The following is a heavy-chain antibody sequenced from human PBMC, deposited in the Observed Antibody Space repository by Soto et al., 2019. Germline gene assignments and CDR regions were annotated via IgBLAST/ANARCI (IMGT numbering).Heavy chain of an antibody. Sequence: PGGSLRLSCAASGFTFSPYAMHWVRQAPGKGLDWVAVIWYDGSKKYYADSVKGRFTISRDNSKNTLYLQMNSLRAEDTAVYYCARGSVVVSATHWFEPWGQGTLVTVSS. J-gene: IGHJ5*02. V-gene: IGHV3-33*01. D-gene: IGHD2-15*01. CDR3: ARGSVVVSATHWFEP. CDR1: GFTFSPYA. CDR2: IWYDGSKK.